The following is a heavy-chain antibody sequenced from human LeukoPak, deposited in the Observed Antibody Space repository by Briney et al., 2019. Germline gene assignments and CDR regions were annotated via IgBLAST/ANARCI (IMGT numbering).Heavy chain of an antibody. CDR2: TCQRSKWYN. Sequence: SQTLSLTCAISGDSVSSNSAAWNWIRQSPSRGLEWLERTCQRSKWYNDYALSVKSRITINPDTSKNQFSLQLNSVTPEDTAVYYCAREDCSGGSCYGGFDCWGQGTLVTVSS. CDR3: AREDCSGGSCYGGFDC. V-gene: IGHV6-1*01. CDR1: GDSVSSNSAA. D-gene: IGHD2-15*01. J-gene: IGHJ4*02.